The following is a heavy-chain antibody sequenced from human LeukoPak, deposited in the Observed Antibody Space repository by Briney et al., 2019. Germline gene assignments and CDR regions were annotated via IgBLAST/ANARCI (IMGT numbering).Heavy chain of an antibody. J-gene: IGHJ6*03. CDR1: GGSISSSSYY. D-gene: IGHD3-22*01. CDR3: ATTGYYYDSSGYFYYYYYMDV. CDR2: IYYSGGT. Sequence: SETLSLTCTVSGGSISSSSYYWGWIRQPPGKGLEWIGSIYYSGGTYYNPSLKSRVTISVDTSKNQFSLKLSSVTAADTAVYYCATTGYYYDSSGYFYYYYYMDVWGKGTTVTVSS. V-gene: IGHV4-39*01.